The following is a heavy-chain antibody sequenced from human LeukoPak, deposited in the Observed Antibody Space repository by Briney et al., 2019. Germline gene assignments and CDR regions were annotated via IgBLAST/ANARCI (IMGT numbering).Heavy chain of an antibody. CDR3: ARATVTTVVYWFDP. CDR1: GFTFSSYE. V-gene: IGHV3-48*03. Sequence: PGGSLRLSCAASGFTFSSYEMNWVRQAPGKGLEWVSKISGSGSTRYYADSVKGRFTISRDNAKNSLYLQMNSLRAEDTAVYYCARATVTTVVYWFDPWGQGTLVTVSS. J-gene: IGHJ5*02. CDR2: ISGSGSTR. D-gene: IGHD4-17*01.